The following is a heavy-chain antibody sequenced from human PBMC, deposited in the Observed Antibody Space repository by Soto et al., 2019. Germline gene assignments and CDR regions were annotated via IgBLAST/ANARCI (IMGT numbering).Heavy chain of an antibody. Sequence: QAQLVESGGGLVEPGGSLRLSCAASGFSFSGYYMCWVRQRPGEGPEWISCISGSGTSMAYADSVKGRFTVSRDNAKNSLHLQMNSLRDDDTAVYYCVRDPRNLGFDPLGQGTLVTVSS. J-gene: IGHJ5*02. V-gene: IGHV3-11*01. CDR1: GFSFSGYY. CDR2: ISGSGTSM. CDR3: VRDPRNLGFDP.